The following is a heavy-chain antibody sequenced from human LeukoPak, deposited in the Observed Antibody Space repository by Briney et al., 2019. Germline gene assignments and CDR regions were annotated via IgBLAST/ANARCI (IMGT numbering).Heavy chain of an antibody. V-gene: IGHV3-7*01. CDR1: GFFSNGW. CDR2: IKQGGNEK. Sequence: GGSLRLSCAVSGFFSNGWMDWVRQAPGKGLEWVAYIKQGGNEKYYVDSVKGRFTISRDDAKSSVSLQMNSLRVEDTAVYFCVRGYRKLEDWGQGTLVTVSS. CDR3: VRGYRKLED. D-gene: IGHD2-2*02. J-gene: IGHJ4*02.